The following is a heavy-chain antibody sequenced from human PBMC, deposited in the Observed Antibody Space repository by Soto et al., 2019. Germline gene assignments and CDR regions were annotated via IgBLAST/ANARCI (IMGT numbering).Heavy chain of an antibody. J-gene: IGHJ4*01. CDR2: ISWDGGST. CDR1: GFTFDDYA. V-gene: IGHV3-43D*04. D-gene: IGHD3-9*01. Sequence: GGSLRLSCAASGFTFDDYAMHWVRQAPGKGLEWVSLISWDGGSTYYADSVKGRFTISRDNSKNSLYLQMNSLRAEDTALYYCAKPASNDILTGPFDYWGHGTLVTVSS. CDR3: AKPASNDILTGPFDY.